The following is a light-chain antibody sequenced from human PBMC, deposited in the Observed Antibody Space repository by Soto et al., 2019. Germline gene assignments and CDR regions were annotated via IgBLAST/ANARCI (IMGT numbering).Light chain of an antibody. CDR3: SSYTSSSTRV. J-gene: IGLJ1*01. CDR2: EVS. CDR1: SSDVGGYNY. Sequence: QSALSPPASVCGSPGQSGSISCTGTSSDVGGYNYVSWYQQHPGKAPKLMIYEVSNRPSGVSNRFSGSKSGNTASLTISGLQAEDEADYYCSSYTSSSTRVFGTGTKVTVL. V-gene: IGLV2-14*01.